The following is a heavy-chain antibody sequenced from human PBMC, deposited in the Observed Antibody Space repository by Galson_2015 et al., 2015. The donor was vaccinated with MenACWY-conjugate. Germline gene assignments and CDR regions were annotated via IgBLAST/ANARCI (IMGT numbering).Heavy chain of an antibody. CDR1: GFTFSTYW. V-gene: IGHV3-74*01. CDR2: INSDGSST. CDR3: ARLGGNYRTTSHFDY. Sequence: SLRLSCAASGFTFSTYWMHWVRQAPGKGLMWVSRINSDGSSTSYADSVKGRFTISRDNAKNTLYLQMNSLRAEDTAVYYCARLGGNYRTTSHFDYWGQGTLVTVSS. D-gene: IGHD1-26*01. J-gene: IGHJ4*02.